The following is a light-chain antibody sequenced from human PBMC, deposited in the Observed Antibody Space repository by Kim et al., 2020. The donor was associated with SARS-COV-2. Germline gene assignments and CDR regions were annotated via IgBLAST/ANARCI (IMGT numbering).Light chain of an antibody. J-gene: IGKJ4*01. CDR1: ERISYY. Sequence: ASVGDRVTITCRGSERISYYLNWYQQKPGKAPKVLIYAASSLQYGVPSRFSGSGSGTDFTLSISSLQPEDFATYYCQQSYSTPLTFGGGTKVDIK. CDR2: AAS. V-gene: IGKV1-39*01. CDR3: QQSYSTPLT.